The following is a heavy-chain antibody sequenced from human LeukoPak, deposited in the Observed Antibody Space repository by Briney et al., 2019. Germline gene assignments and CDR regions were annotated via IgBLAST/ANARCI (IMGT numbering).Heavy chain of an antibody. CDR1: GFIVSSKY. CDR3: AGGPKQQLLWGRASNGFDP. CDR2: IYSGGST. D-gene: IGHD2-2*01. J-gene: IGHJ5*02. V-gene: IGHV3-66*01. Sequence: PGGSLRLSCAASGFIVSSKYMSWVRQAPGKELEWVSVIYSGGSTHYADSVKGRFTISRDNSKNMLYLQMNSLRAEDTAVYYCAGGPKQQLLWGRASNGFDPWGQGTLVTVSS.